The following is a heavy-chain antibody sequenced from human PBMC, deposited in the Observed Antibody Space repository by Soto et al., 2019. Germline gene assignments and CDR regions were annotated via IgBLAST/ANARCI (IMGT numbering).Heavy chain of an antibody. J-gene: IGHJ5*02. CDR1: GFTFSSAA. D-gene: IGHD4-4*01. Sequence: QILESGGSLVQPGWSLRLSCVAAGFTFSSAAMNWVRQAPGKGLEWVSIISDTGTRTHYADTVKGRFTISRDNSKNTLYLDMNSLRAEDTALYYCAKSLYIHYKNWFDPWGQGTLVTVSS. CDR2: ISDTGTRT. CDR3: AKSLYIHYKNWFDP. V-gene: IGHV3-23*01.